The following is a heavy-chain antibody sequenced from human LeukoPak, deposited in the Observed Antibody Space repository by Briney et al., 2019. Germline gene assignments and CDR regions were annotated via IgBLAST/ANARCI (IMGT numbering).Heavy chain of an antibody. Sequence: SQTLSLTCVISGDSVSSNSAVWNWIRQSPSRGLEWLGRTYYRSKWYHHYAVSVKSRITINPDTSRNQFSLELNSVTPEDTAVYYCSRDPYGEWGQGTLVTVSS. V-gene: IGHV6-1*01. CDR3: SRDPYGE. D-gene: IGHD3-10*01. CDR1: GDSVSSNSAV. CDR2: TYYRSKWYH. J-gene: IGHJ4*02.